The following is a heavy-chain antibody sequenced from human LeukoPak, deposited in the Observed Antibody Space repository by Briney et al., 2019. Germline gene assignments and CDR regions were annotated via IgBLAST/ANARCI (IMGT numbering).Heavy chain of an antibody. CDR3: ARITPEWLQIEVDY. V-gene: IGHV4-39*01. CDR1: GGSISSSSYY. J-gene: IGHJ4*02. CDR2: IYYSGST. D-gene: IGHD3-3*01. Sequence: PSETLSLTCTVSGGSISSSSYYWGWIRQPPGKGLEWIGSIYYSGSTYYNPSLKSRVTISVDTSKNQFSLKLSSVTAADTAVYYCARITPEWLQIEVDYWGQGTLVTVSS.